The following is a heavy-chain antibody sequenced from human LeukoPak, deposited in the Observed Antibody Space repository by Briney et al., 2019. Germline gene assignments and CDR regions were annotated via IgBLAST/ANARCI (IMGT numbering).Heavy chain of an antibody. J-gene: IGHJ4*02. D-gene: IGHD3-9*01. CDR2: TSSSGSTI. CDR3: ARGGQDDILTGYYIGLTLDY. Sequence: GGSLRLSCAASGFTFSDYYMSWIRQAPGKGLEWVSYTSSSGSTIYYADSVKGRFTISRDNAKNSLYLQMDSLRAEDTAVYYCARGGQDDILTGYYIGLTLDYWGQGTLVTVSS. CDR1: GFTFSDYY. V-gene: IGHV3-11*04.